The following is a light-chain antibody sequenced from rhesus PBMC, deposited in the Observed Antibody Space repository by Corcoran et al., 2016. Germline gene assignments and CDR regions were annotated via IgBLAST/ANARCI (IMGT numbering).Light chain of an antibody. V-gene: IGKV1-38*01. CDR2: DES. Sequence: DIQLTQSPYSLSASVGDRVTTTCRASQGISSYLAWYQQKSGKAPKLLIYDESNLQSGVPSRFSGSGSGTEFTLTISSLQPGDFATYYCRQRNSYPFSFGPGTKLDIK. J-gene: IGKJ3*01. CDR3: RQRNSYPFS. CDR1: QGISSY.